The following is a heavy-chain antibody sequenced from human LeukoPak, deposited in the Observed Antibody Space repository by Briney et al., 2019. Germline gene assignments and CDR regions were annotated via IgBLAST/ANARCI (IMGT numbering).Heavy chain of an antibody. CDR2: ISYDGSNT. D-gene: IGHD2-2*03. J-gene: IGHJ3*02. CDR1: GFTFGSYA. V-gene: IGHV3-30-3*01. Sequence: GGSLRLSCAASGFTFGSYAMHWVRQAPGKGLEWVAVISYDGSNTYYEDSVKGRFTISRDNSKNMLFLQMNSLRAEDTAVYYCARDGYCGRPSCDLKAFDIWGQGTVVTISS. CDR3: ARDGYCGRPSCDLKAFDI.